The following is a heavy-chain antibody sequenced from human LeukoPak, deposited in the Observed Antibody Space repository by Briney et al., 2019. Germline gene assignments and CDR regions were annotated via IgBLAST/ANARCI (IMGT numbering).Heavy chain of an antibody. V-gene: IGHV4-34*01. Sequence: SETLSLTCAVYGGSFSGYYWSWIRQPPGKGLEWIGEINHSGSTNYNPSLKSRVTISVDTSKNQFSLKLSSVTAADTAVYYCARGRDVLRFLEWLPEDYYYMDVWGKGTTVTVSS. CDR2: INHSGST. CDR3: ARGRDVLRFLEWLPEDYYYMDV. CDR1: GGSFSGYY. J-gene: IGHJ6*03. D-gene: IGHD3-3*01.